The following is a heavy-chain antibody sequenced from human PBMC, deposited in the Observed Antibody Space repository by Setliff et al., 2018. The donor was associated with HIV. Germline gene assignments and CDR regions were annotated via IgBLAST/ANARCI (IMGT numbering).Heavy chain of an antibody. CDR1: GDTFRNYA. V-gene: IGHV1-69*13. CDR2: IIPPVGAA. D-gene: IGHD2-15*01. J-gene: IGHJ4*01. Sequence: VKVSCKVSGDTFRNYALNWVRQAPGQGLEWMGGIIPPVGAAVYAQNFQGRVTITADESTSTAYMELRTLRSEDTAIYYCASPNVGCSGGTCYSGSAFDYWGHGSPVTVSS. CDR3: ASPNVGCSGGTCYSGSAFDY.